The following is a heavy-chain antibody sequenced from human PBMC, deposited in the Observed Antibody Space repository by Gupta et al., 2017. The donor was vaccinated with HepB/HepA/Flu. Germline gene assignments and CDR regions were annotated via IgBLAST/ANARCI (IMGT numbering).Heavy chain of an antibody. CDR3: ASAVSDYYYRGMVV. CDR2: INPSGGST. V-gene: IGHV1-46*01. Sequence: QVQLVQSGAEVKKPGASVNVSCKASGYTFTSYSMHWVRQAPGQGLEWMGTINPSGGSTIYAQKFQSRVTMTRETSTSTDYMELSSLSSEDTAVYYCASAVSDYYYRGMVVGGQGTTVTVSS. D-gene: IGHD1-26*01. CDR1: GYTFTSYS. J-gene: IGHJ6*02.